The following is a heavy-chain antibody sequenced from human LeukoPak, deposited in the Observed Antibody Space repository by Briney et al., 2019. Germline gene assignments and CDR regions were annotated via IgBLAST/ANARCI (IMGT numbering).Heavy chain of an antibody. CDR2: IYYSGST. CDR1: GGSISSSSYY. V-gene: IGHV4-39*07. Sequence: PSETLSLTCTVSGGSISSSSYYWGWIRQPPGKGLEWIGSIYYSGSTYYNPSLKSRVTISVDTSKDQFSLKLGSVTAADTAVYYCARVARGRDGYNPYFDYWGQGTLVTVSS. CDR3: ARVARGRDGYNPYFDY. J-gene: IGHJ4*02. D-gene: IGHD5-24*01.